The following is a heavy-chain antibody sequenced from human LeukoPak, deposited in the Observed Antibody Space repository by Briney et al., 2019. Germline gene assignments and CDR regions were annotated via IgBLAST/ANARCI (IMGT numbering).Heavy chain of an antibody. Sequence: GGSLRLSCAASGFTFDDYAMHWVRQAPGKGLEWVSGISWNSGSIGYADSVKGRFTISRDNAKNSLYLQMYSLRAEDTALYYCAKDAHWGYFDYWGQGTLVTVSS. V-gene: IGHV3-9*01. CDR3: AKDAHWGYFDY. D-gene: IGHD7-27*01. CDR2: ISWNSGSI. J-gene: IGHJ4*02. CDR1: GFTFDDYA.